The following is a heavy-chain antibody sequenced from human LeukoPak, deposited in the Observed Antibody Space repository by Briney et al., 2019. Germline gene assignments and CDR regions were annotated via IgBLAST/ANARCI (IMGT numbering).Heavy chain of an antibody. V-gene: IGHV4-34*01. Sequence: SETLSLTCAVYGGSFSGYYWSWIRQPPGKGLEWIGEINHSGSTNYNPSLKSRVTISVDTSKNQFSLKLSSVTAADTAVYYCARGYSYGKPPDYWGQGTLVTVSS. D-gene: IGHD5-18*01. CDR2: INHSGST. CDR3: ARGYSYGKPPDY. J-gene: IGHJ4*02. CDR1: GGSFSGYY.